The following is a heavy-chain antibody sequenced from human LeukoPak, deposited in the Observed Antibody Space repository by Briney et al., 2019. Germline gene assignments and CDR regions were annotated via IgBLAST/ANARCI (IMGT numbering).Heavy chain of an antibody. CDR1: GFTFSSYS. D-gene: IGHD3-9*01. V-gene: IGHV3-21*04. CDR3: AKWGDYDVLTGYYVSDY. Sequence: GGSLRLSCAASGFTFSSYSMNWVRQAPGKGLEWVSSISSSSSYIYYADSVKGRFTISRDNAKNSLYLQMNSLRAEDTAVYYCAKWGDYDVLTGYYVSDYWGQGTLVTVSS. J-gene: IGHJ4*02. CDR2: ISSSSSYI.